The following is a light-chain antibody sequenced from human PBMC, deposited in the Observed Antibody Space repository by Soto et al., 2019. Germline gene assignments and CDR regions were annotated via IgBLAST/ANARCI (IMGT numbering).Light chain of an antibody. CDR3: CSYAGTYTFVV. CDR2: DVS. V-gene: IGLV2-11*01. CDR1: SSDVGGYNY. J-gene: IGLJ2*01. Sequence: QSVLTQPRSVSGSPGQSVTISCTGTSSDVGGYNYVSWYQQHPGKAPKFMIYDVSKRPSGVPDRFSGSKSGNTASLTISGLQAEDEADYYCCSYAGTYTFVVFGGGTKVTVL.